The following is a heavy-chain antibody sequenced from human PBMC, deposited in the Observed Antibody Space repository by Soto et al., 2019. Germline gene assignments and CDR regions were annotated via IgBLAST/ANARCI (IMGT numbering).Heavy chain of an antibody. J-gene: IGHJ6*02. V-gene: IGHV3-48*02. Sequence: EVQLVESGGGLVQPGGSLRLSCAASGFTFSSYSMNWVRQAPGKGLEWVSYISSSSSTIYYADSVKGRFTISRDNAKNSLYLQMNRLRDEDTAVYYCARESGMYYYDSSGPSGMDVWGQGTTVTVSS. CDR1: GFTFSSYS. CDR3: ARESGMYYYDSSGPSGMDV. CDR2: ISSSSSTI. D-gene: IGHD3-22*01.